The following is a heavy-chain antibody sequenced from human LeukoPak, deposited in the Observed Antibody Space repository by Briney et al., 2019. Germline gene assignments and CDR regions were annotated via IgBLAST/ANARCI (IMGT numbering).Heavy chain of an antibody. CDR3: ARVAREYSSSWYPYYFDY. Sequence: SETLSLTCTVSGGSISSYYWSWIRQPPGKGLEWIGYIYFSGSTNYNPSLKSRVTISVDTSKNQFSLKLSSGTAADTAVYFCARVAREYSSSWYPYYFDYWGQGTLVTVSS. CDR1: GGSISSYY. D-gene: IGHD6-13*01. V-gene: IGHV4-59*01. J-gene: IGHJ4*02. CDR2: IYFSGST.